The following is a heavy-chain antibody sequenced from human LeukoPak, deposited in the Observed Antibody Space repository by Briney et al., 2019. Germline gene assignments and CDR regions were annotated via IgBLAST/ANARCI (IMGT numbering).Heavy chain of an antibody. J-gene: IGHJ4*02. V-gene: IGHV4-61*02. CDR1: GGSISSGSYY. CDR2: IYTSGST. Sequence: PSETLSLTCTVSGGSISSGSYYWSCIRQPAGKGLEWIGRIYTSGSTNYNPSLKSRVTISVDTSKNQFSLKLSSVTAADTAVYYCASRHYYDSSFDYWGQGTLVTVSS. D-gene: IGHD3-22*01. CDR3: ASRHYYDSSFDY.